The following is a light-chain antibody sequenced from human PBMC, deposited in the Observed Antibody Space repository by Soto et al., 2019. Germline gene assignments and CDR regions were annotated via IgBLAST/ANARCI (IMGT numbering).Light chain of an antibody. V-gene: IGKV3-20*01. CDR1: QSISNN. J-gene: IGKJ2*01. Sequence: IVMTQSPATLSLSPGEKATLSCRASQSISNNFAWFQQKPGQVPRLLIYGASKTAFGIPDRFSGSTSGTVFNLSISRLEPEDSAVYHCLQHGSAPYTFGQGTRLEIK. CDR3: LQHGSAPYT. CDR2: GAS.